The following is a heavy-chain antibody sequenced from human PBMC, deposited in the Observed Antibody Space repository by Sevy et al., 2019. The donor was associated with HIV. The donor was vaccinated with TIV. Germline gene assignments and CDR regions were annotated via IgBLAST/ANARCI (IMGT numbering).Heavy chain of an antibody. D-gene: IGHD5-18*01. J-gene: IGHJ4*02. CDR1: GFTFNSYG. V-gene: IGHV3-30*18. Sequence: GGSLRLSCAASGFTFNSYGMHWVRQAPGKGLEWVAVISYDGSNKYYADSVKGRFTISRDNSKNTLYLQMNSLRAEDTAVYYCAKDHGYSYGSMDYWGQGTLVTVSS. CDR3: AKDHGYSYGSMDY. CDR2: ISYDGSNK.